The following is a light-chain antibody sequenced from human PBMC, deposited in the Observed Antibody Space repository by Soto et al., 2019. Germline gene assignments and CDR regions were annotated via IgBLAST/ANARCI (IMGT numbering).Light chain of an antibody. J-gene: IGLJ1*01. V-gene: IGLV2-8*01. CDR1: SSDVGGYNY. CDR3: SSYAGSNNYV. Sequence: QSALTQPPSASGSPGQSVTISCTGTSSDVGGYNYVSWYQQHPWKAPKLMIYGVTKRPSGVPDRFSGSKSGNTASLTVSGLQAEDEAYYYCSSYAGSNNYVFGTGTKLTVL. CDR2: GVT.